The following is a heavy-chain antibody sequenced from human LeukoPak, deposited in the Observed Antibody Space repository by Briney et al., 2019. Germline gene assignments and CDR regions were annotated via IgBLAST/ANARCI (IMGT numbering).Heavy chain of an antibody. D-gene: IGHD4-23*01. V-gene: IGHV5-10-1*01. CDR1: GYSFTSYW. CDR2: IDPSDSYT. CDR3: ARQDGGGNPLDDY. Sequence: GESLKISCKGSGYSFTSYWISWGRQMPGKGLEWGGMIDPSDSYTNYSPVFQGNVTISADKYISTAYLQWSSLKASDTAMYYCARQDGGGNPLDDYWGQGTLVTVSS. J-gene: IGHJ4*02.